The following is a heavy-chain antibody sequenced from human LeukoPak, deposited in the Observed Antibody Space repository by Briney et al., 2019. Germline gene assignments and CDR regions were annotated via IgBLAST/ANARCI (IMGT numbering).Heavy chain of an antibody. D-gene: IGHD3-10*01. CDR3: ARDHELERGAVIRGVTCAY. V-gene: IGHV3-21*01. CDR2: ISSTSSYI. Sequence: GGSLRLSCVASGVTFSGYTMSWVRQAPGKGLEWGSSISSTSSYIYYADSVKGRFTISRYNAKNSLYLKMNSLLAEDTAVSYCARDHELERGAVIRGVTCAYWGQGPLVTVSS. CDR1: GVTFSGYT. J-gene: IGHJ4*02.